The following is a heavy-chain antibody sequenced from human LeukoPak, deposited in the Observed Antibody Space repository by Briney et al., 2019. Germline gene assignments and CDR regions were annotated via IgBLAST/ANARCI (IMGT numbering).Heavy chain of an antibody. D-gene: IGHD3-16*01. CDR2: INPSGCST. V-gene: IGHV1-46*03. CDR3: ARDRGSAHAY. J-gene: IGHJ4*02. Sequence: ASVKVSCKASGYTFTSYYMHWVRQAPGQGLEWRGIINPSGCSTSYAQKFQGRVTMTRDTSTSTVYMELSSLRSEDTAVYYCARDRGSAHAYWGQGTLVTVSS. CDR1: GYTFTSYY.